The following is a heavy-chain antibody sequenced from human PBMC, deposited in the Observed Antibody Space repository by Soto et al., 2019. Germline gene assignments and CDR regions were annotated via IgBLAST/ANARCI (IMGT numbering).Heavy chain of an antibody. CDR3: ARDRAETGNYAALSID. CDR2: ISGSGGST. J-gene: IGHJ4*02. CDR1: GFTFSSYA. V-gene: IGHV3-23*01. Sequence: GGSLRLSCAASGFTFSSYAMSWVRQAPGKGLEWVSAISGSGGSTYYADSVKGRFTISRDNSKNTLFLQMNSLRAEDTAVYYCARDRAETGNYAALSIDWGQGTLVTVSS. D-gene: IGHD1-7*01.